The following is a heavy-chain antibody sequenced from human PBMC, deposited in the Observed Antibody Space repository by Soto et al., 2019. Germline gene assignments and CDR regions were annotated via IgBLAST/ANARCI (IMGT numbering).Heavy chain of an antibody. CDR1: GGSFSGYY. J-gene: IGHJ4*02. CDR3: ARLQAAVPHY. CDR2: INHSGST. V-gene: IGHV4-34*01. D-gene: IGHD6-13*01. Sequence: SETLSLTCAVYGGSFSGYYWSWIRQPPGKGLEWIGEINHSGSTNYNPSLKSRVTISVDTSKNQFSLKLSSVTAADTATYFCARLQAAVPHYWGQGTLVTVS.